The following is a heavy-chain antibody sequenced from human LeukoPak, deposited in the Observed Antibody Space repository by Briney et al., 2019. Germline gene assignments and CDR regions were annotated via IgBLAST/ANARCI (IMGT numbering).Heavy chain of an antibody. D-gene: IGHD4-17*01. J-gene: IGHJ4*02. CDR1: GFTFTSYA. Sequence: GGSLRLSCAASGFTFTSYAMGWVRQAPGKGLEWVSSVSGSGDGTYYADSVKGRFTISRDNSKKTLDLHMDSLRAEDTAVYYCAKERLGGNYGDYAVDYWGQGTMVAVCS. V-gene: IGHV3-23*01. CDR2: VSGSGDGT. CDR3: AKERLGGNYGDYAVDY.